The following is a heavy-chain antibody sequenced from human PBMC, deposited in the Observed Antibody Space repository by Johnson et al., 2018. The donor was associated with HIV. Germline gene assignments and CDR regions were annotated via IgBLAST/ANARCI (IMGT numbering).Heavy chain of an antibody. V-gene: IGHV3-33*06. Sequence: QVQLVESGGGVVQPGRSLRLSCAASGFTFSSYGMHWVRQAPGTGLEWVAVIWYDGTNKHFADSVKGRFTISRDNSKHTLYIQMNSLRAEDTAVYYCAKTRTTVTTIDAFDIWGQGTMVTVSS. D-gene: IGHD4-17*01. CDR1: GFTFSSYG. CDR2: IWYDGTNK. CDR3: AKTRTTVTTIDAFDI. J-gene: IGHJ3*02.